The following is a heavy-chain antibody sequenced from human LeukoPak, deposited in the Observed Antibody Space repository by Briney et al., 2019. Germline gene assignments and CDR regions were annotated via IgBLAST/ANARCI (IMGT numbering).Heavy chain of an antibody. V-gene: IGHV4-61*01. CDR2: IYYSGST. J-gene: IGHJ5*02. D-gene: IGHD2-15*01. CDR1: GGSVSSGSYY. CDR3: ARGGVAAGRYNWFDP. Sequence: SETLSFTCTVSGGSVSSGSYYWSWIRQPPGKGLEWIGYIYYSGSTNYNPSLKSRVTISVDTSKNQFSLKLSSVTAADTAVYYCARGGVAAGRYNWFDPWGQGTLVTVSS.